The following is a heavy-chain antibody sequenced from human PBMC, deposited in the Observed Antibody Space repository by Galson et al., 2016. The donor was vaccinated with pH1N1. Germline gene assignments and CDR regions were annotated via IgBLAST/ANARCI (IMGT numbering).Heavy chain of an antibody. Sequence: SLRLSCAASGFTFGDYSLNWVRQAPGKGLEWVGFISSNSYGGTTGYAASVKDRFTISRDDSKSIANLQMNSLKTEDTDVYYCSGSNWPRDYWGQGTLVTVSA. J-gene: IGHJ4*02. D-gene: IGHD1-1*01. CDR2: ISSNSYGGTT. V-gene: IGHV3-49*04. CDR3: SGSNWPRDY. CDR1: GFTFGDYS.